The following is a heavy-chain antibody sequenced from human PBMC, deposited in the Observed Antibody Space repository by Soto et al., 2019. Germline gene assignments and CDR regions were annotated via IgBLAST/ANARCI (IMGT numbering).Heavy chain of an antibody. Sequence: QVQLEESGGGVVQPGRSLRLSCAASGFTFSSYAMHWVRQAPGEGLEWVAVISYDGSKKHHADSVKGRFTISRDNYKNTLYLQKNSLRAEDTAVYNCARDVTDYSDSSGYLWGQGTLVTVSS. D-gene: IGHD3-22*01. CDR3: ARDVTDYSDSSGYL. CDR1: GFTFSSYA. CDR2: ISYDGSKK. V-gene: IGHV3-30-3*01. J-gene: IGHJ4*02.